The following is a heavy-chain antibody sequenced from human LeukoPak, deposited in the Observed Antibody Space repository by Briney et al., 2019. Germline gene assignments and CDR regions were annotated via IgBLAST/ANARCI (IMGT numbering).Heavy chain of an antibody. J-gene: IGHJ3*02. CDR2: IYTSGST. D-gene: IGHD3-22*01. V-gene: IGHV4-61*02. CDR1: GGSISSGSYC. Sequence: SQTLSLTCTVSGGSISSGSYCWSWIRQPAGKGLEWIGRIYTSGSTNYNPSLKSRVSISGDTSKNQFSLKLSSVTAADTAVYYCARKRVYYDTSVFYFYVFNIGGKGKMVTV. CDR3: ARKRVYYDTSVFYFYVFNI.